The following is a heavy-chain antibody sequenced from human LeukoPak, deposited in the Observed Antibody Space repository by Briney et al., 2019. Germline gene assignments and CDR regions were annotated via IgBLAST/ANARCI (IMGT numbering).Heavy chain of an antibody. Sequence: PSETLSPTCTVSGGSISSSSYYWGWIRQPPGKGLEWIGSIYYSGSTYYNPSLKSRVTISVDTSKNQFSLKLSSVTAADTAVYYCARAASGYSYGYEAYWGQGTLVTVSS. D-gene: IGHD5-18*01. J-gene: IGHJ4*02. CDR3: ARAASGYSYGYEAY. V-gene: IGHV4-39*07. CDR2: IYYSGST. CDR1: GGSISSSSYY.